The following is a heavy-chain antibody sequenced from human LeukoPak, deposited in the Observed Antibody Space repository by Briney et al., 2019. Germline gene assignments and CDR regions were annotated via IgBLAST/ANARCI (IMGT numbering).Heavy chain of an antibody. Sequence: ASVKVSCKASGYTFTSYGISWVRQAPGQGLEWMGWISAYNGNTNYAQKLQGRVTMTTDTSTSTAYMELRSLRSDDTAVYYCAREYCSSTSRYVYYFDYWGQGTLVTVSS. J-gene: IGHJ4*02. CDR3: AREYCSSTSRYVYYFDY. CDR1: GYTFTSYG. CDR2: ISAYNGNT. V-gene: IGHV1-18*01. D-gene: IGHD2-2*01.